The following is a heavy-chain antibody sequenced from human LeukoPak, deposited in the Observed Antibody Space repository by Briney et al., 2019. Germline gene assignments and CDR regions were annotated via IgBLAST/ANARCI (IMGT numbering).Heavy chain of an antibody. CDR3: TREDRPFCPFAY. V-gene: IGHV4-39*07. D-gene: IGHD3-22*01. Sequence: SETLSLTCTVSGGSISSSSYYWGWIRQPPGKGLEWIGSIYYSGNRYYNPSLKSRVAMSLDRANNQFSLSLTSVTAADTAVYYCTREDRPFCPFAYWGQGVLVTVSS. J-gene: IGHJ4*02. CDR2: IYYSGNR. CDR1: GGSISSSSYY.